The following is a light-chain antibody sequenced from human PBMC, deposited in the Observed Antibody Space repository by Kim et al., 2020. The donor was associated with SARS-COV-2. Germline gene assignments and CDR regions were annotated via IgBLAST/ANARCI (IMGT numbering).Light chain of an antibody. CDR1: QSVSTH. V-gene: IGKV3-15*01. CDR2: GAS. Sequence: ETVLTQSPATLSVSPGERATLSCRASQSVSTHLAWYQRKPGQPPRLLMYGASTRATGIPARFSGSGSGTEFTLTINSLQSADSAVYYCQQYNIWPLTFGGGTKVDIK. J-gene: IGKJ4*01. CDR3: QQYNIWPLT.